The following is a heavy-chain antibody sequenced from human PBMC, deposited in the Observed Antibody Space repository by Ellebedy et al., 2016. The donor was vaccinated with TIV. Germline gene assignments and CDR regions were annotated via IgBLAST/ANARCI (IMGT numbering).Heavy chain of an antibody. J-gene: IGHJ6*02. Sequence: GGSLRLSCAASGFTFSDYYMSWIRQAPGKGLEWVSYISSSSSYIYYADSVKGRFTISRDNAKNSLYLQMNSLRAEDTAVYFCARVTIFRPLYYYGMDVWGQGTTVTVSS. CDR1: GFTFSDYY. CDR3: ARVTIFRPLYYYGMDV. CDR2: ISSSSSYI. V-gene: IGHV3-11*06. D-gene: IGHD3-9*01.